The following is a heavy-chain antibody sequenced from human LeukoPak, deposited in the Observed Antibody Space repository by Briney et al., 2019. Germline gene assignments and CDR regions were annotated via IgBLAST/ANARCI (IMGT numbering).Heavy chain of an antibody. D-gene: IGHD2-15*01. V-gene: IGHV4-34*01. J-gene: IGHJ4*02. CDR3: ARSPPYCSGGSCYIDY. CDR1: GGSFSGYY. Sequence: SETLSLTCAVYGGSFSGYYWSWIRQPPGKGLEWIGEINHSGSTNYNPSLKSRVTISVDTSKNQFSLKLSSVTAADTAVYYCARSPPYCSGGSCYIDYWGQGTLVTVSS. CDR2: INHSGST.